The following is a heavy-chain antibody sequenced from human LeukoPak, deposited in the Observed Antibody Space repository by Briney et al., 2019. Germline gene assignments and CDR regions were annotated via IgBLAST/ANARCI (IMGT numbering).Heavy chain of an antibody. CDR3: ARAEINDYSRY. J-gene: IGHJ4*02. D-gene: IGHD4-11*01. Sequence: PSETLSLTCTVSGVSISSSNSYWGWIRQPPGKGLEWIGSIYYSGNTYYNASLKSQVSISIDTSKNQFSLRLTSVTAADTAVYYCARAEINDYSRYWGQGIPVIVSS. CDR2: IYYSGNT. CDR1: GVSISSSNSY. V-gene: IGHV4-39*01.